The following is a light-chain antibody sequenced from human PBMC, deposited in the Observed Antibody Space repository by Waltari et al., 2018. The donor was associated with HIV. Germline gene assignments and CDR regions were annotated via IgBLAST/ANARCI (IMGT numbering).Light chain of an antibody. V-gene: IGKV1-33*01. CDR1: QDINKY. CDR3: QQYHNLPPYT. Sequence: DIQMTQSPSSLSASVGDRVTITCQASQDINKYLNVYQQKPGKAPKVLIYDASNLETGVPSRFTGSGSGTDFTFTISSLQPEDVATYYCQQYHNLPPYTFGQGTKLEIK. J-gene: IGKJ2*01. CDR2: DAS.